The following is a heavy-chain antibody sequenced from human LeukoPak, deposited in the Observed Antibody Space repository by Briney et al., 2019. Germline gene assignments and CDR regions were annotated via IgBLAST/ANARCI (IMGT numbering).Heavy chain of an antibody. D-gene: IGHD6-13*01. V-gene: IGHV3-23*01. Sequence: GGSLSLSCAVSGITLSSYAMSWVRQAPGRGLEWVAAISGSGGSTYCADSVKGRFTISRDNSKNTLYLQMNSLRAEDTAVYYCAKVSSSWYYFDYWGQGTLVTVSS. CDR3: AKVSSSWYYFDY. CDR1: GITLSSYA. CDR2: ISGSGGST. J-gene: IGHJ4*02.